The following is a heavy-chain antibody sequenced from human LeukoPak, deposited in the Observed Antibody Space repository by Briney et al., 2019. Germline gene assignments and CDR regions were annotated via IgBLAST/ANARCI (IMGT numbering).Heavy chain of an antibody. CDR1: GYSFTSSW. J-gene: IGHJ6*02. CDR2: IDPSDSYT. Sequence: GESLKISCKGSGYSFTSSWIGWVRQMPGKGLEWMGRIDPSDSYTNYSPSFQGHVTISADKSIDTAYLQWSSLKASDTAMYYCARRGRAQGALNPNYGMDVWGQGTTVTVAS. CDR3: ARRGRAQGALNPNYGMDV. V-gene: IGHV5-10-1*01.